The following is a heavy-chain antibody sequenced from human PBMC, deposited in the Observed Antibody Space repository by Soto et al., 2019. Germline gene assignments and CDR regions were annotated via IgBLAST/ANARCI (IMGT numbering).Heavy chain of an antibody. CDR1: GGSFSGYY. D-gene: IGHD2-2*01. J-gene: IGHJ6*03. CDR2: INHSGST. V-gene: IGHV4-34*01. CDR3: ARSGHLYCSSTSCYFRGWYYMDV. Sequence: PSETLSLTCAVYGGSFSGYYWSWIRQPPGKGLEWIGEINHSGSTNYNPSLKSRVTISVDTSKNQFSLKLSSVTAADTAVYYCARSGHLYCSSTSCYFRGWYYMDVWGKGTTDIGSS.